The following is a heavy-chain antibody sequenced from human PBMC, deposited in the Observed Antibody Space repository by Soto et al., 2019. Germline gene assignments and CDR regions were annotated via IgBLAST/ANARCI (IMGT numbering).Heavy chain of an antibody. V-gene: IGHV1-2*04. J-gene: IGHJ4*02. CDR3: ALIEMATIA. CDR1: GYTFNDYY. Sequence: ASVKVSCKASGYTFNDYYIYWVRQAPGQGLEWVACINPYGGSTNCAQKFHAWVTVTRDTSINTAYLELTRLTSDDTAIYYCALIEMATIAWGQGTLVTVSS. D-gene: IGHD5-12*01. CDR2: INPYGGST.